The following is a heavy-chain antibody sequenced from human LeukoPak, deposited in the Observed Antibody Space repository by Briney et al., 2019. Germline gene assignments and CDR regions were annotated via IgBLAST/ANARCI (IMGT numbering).Heavy chain of an antibody. CDR3: AKEEFFRLDY. D-gene: IGHD3/OR15-3a*01. J-gene: IGHJ4*02. CDR2: INQRGTDG. Sequence: GGSLRLSCAASGFSFSGHWMAWVRQAPGQGLEWVAKINQRGTDGYYVDSVKGRLTISRDNAKKSLYLQMNSLRVEDTAVYYCAKEEFFRLDYWGQGSLVTVSS. V-gene: IGHV3-7*01. CDR1: GFSFSGHW.